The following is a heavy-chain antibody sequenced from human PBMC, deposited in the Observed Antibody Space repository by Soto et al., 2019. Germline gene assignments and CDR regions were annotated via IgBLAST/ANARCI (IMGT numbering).Heavy chain of an antibody. V-gene: IGHV4-59*01. D-gene: IGHD5-18*01. J-gene: IGHJ4*02. CDR3: ARGRPSYGDFDY. CDR1: GGSISSYY. Sequence: SETLSLTCTVSGGSISSYYWSWIRQPPGKGLEWIGYIYYSRSTNYNPSLKSRVTISVDTSKNQFSLKLSSVTAADTAVYYCARGRPSYGDFDYWGQGTPVTVS. CDR2: IYYSRST.